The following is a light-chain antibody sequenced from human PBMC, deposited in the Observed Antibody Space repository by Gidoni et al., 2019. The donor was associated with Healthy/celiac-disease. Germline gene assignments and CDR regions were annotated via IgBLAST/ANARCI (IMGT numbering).Light chain of an antibody. CDR1: HGISSA. CDR2: DAS. Sequence: AIQLTQSPSSLSVSVGDRVTITCRASHGISSALAWYQQKPGKAPKLLIYDASSLESGVPSRFNGSGSGTDFTLPISSLQPEDFATYYWQQVTSYPLTFGGGTKVGIQ. J-gene: IGKJ4*01. V-gene: IGKV1-13*02. CDR3: QQVTSYPLT.